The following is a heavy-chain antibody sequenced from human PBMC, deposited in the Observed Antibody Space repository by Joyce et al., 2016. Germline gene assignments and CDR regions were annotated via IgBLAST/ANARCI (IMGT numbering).Heavy chain of an antibody. CDR3: TRIGDCSGGSCYEGWFDP. Sequence: EVQLVESGGGLVKPGRSLRLSCTSSGFIFGDYVMNWFRQAPGKGLEWVGFISSKAYGGTTDYAASVKGRFTISRDDSKSIAYLQMNSLKTEDTAVYYCTRIGDCSGGSCYEGWFDPWGQGTLVTVSS. J-gene: IGHJ5*02. D-gene: IGHD2-15*01. CDR1: GFIFGDYV. V-gene: IGHV3-49*05. CDR2: ISSKAYGGTT.